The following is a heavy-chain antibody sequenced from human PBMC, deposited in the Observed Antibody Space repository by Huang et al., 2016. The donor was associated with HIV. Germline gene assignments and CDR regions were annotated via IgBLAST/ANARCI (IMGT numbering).Heavy chain of an antibody. D-gene: IGHD3-3*01. CDR1: GFPFSSYA. V-gene: IGHV3-23*01. CDR3: AKDADTSGYDVLGPFGS. CDR2: ITDGINNR. J-gene: IGHJ4*02. Sequence: EVLLLESGGGLVQPGGSLRLSCVASGFPFSSYAMSWVRQAPGKGLEWVSGITDGINNRYYAHSVKGRFAVSRDDSTNTLYLQMNSLRAEDTAVYYCAKDADTSGYDVLGPFGSWGQGTLVTVSS.